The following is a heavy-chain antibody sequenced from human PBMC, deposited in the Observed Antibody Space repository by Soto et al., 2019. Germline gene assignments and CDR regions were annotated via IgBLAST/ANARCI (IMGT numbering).Heavy chain of an antibody. CDR1: GYTFASYG. CDR3: ARDRVLDCSGGSCYVHYYYCYGMDV. D-gene: IGHD2-15*01. CDR2: ISAYNGNT. Sequence: ASVKVSCKASGYTFASYGISWGRQAPGQGLEWMGWISAYNGNTNYAQKLQGRVTMTTDTSTSTAYMELRSLRSDDTAVYYCARDRVLDCSGGSCYVHYYYCYGMDVWGKGTTVTVSS. V-gene: IGHV1-18*01. J-gene: IGHJ6*04.